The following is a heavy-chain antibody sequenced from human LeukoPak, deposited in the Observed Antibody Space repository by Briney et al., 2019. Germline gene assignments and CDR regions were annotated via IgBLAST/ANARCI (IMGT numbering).Heavy chain of an antibody. CDR3: AKTRDSGYDPTGPQDY. J-gene: IGHJ4*02. CDR1: GFTFNSFA. D-gene: IGHD5-12*01. V-gene: IGHV3-23*01. CDR2: VTGHGGST. Sequence: GGSLRLSCAASGFTFNSFAMNWVRQTPGKGLEWVSSVTGHGGSTYIADSVRGRSTISRDNSKNTLYLQMNSLRAEDTAVYYCAKTRDSGYDPTGPQDYWGQGTLVTVSS.